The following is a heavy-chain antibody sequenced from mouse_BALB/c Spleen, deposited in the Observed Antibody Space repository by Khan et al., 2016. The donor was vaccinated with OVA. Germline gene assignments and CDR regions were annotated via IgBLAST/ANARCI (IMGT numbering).Heavy chain of an antibody. Sequence: QVQLKQSGAELARPGASVKLSCKASAYAFKDYYINWVKQRTGQGLEWIGEIYPGSGHAYYSEKFKGKVTLTADRSSSTAYMQLSSLTSEDSAVYFCARGGNSNYFDYWGQGTTLTVSS. CDR3: ARGGNSNYFDY. J-gene: IGHJ2*01. D-gene: IGHD2-5*01. V-gene: IGHV1-77*01. CDR1: AYAFKDYY. CDR2: IYPGSGHA.